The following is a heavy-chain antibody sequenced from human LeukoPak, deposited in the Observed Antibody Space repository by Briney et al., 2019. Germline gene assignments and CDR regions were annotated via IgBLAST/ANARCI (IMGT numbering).Heavy chain of an antibody. D-gene: IGHD3-3*01. CDR1: GGSISTSNYY. V-gene: IGHV4-39*07. CDR2: IYHSGST. J-gene: IGHJ3*02. CDR3: ARERSGSEIFARSFDI. Sequence: SETLSLTCTVSGGSISTSNYYWGWIRQSPGKGLEWIGEIYHSGSTNYNPSLKSRITISVDKSKNQFSLKLSSVTAADTAVYYCARERSGSEIFARSFDIWGQGTMVTVSS.